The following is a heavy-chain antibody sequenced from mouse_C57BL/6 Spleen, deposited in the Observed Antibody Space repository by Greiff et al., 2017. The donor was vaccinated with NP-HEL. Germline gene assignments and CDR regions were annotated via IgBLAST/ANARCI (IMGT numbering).Heavy chain of an antibody. CDR2: IDPENGDT. Sequence: VQLQQSGAELVRPGASVKLSCTASGFNIKDDYMHWVKQRPEQGLEWIGWIDPENGDTEYASKIPGKATITADTSSNTAYLQLSSLTSEDTAVYYCTTTRFAYWGQGTLVTVSA. CDR1: GFNIKDDY. V-gene: IGHV14-4*01. CDR3: TTTRFAY. J-gene: IGHJ3*01.